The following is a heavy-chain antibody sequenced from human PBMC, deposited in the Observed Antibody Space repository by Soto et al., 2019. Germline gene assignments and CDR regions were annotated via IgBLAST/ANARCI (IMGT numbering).Heavy chain of an antibody. J-gene: IGHJ4*02. V-gene: IGHV3-30*18. Sequence: GGSLRLSCAASGFTFSGYGMHWVRQAPGKGLEWVAVISYDGSNKYYADSVKGRFTISRDNSKNTLYLQMNSLRAEDTAVYYCAKSYSRWLQLRGVDYWGQGTLVTVSS. CDR1: GFTFSGYG. CDR2: ISYDGSNK. CDR3: AKSYSRWLQLRGVDY. D-gene: IGHD5-12*01.